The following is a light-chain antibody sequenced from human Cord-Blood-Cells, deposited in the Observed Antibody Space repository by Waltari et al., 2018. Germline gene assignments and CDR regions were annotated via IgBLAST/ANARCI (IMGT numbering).Light chain of an antibody. V-gene: IGLV2-14*01. J-gene: IGLJ1*01. CDR3: SSYTSSSTLV. Sequence: QSALTQPASVSGSPGQSITILCTGTSSDDGGYNYVSGYQQHPGKAPKLMIYEVSNRPSGVSKRFSGSKSGNTASLTISGLQAEDEADHYCSSYTSSSTLVFGTGTKVTGL. CDR2: EVS. CDR1: SSDDGGYNY.